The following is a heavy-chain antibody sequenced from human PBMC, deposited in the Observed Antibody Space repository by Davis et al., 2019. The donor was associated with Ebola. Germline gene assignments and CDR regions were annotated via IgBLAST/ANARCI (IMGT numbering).Heavy chain of an antibody. CDR1: GYTFTSYG. Sequence: AASVKVSCKASGYTFTSYGISWVRQAPGQGLEWMGWTSAYNGNTNYAQKLQGRVTMTTDTSTSTAYMELRSLRSDDTAVYYCARERHYDILTGYSSHGMDVWGQGTTVTVSS. CDR3: ARERHYDILTGYSSHGMDV. CDR2: TSAYNGNT. V-gene: IGHV1-18*01. J-gene: IGHJ6*02. D-gene: IGHD3-9*01.